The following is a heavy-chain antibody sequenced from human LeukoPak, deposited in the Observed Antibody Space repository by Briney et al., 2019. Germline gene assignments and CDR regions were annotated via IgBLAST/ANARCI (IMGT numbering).Heavy chain of an antibody. CDR1: RGSISSGDYY. D-gene: IGHD3-10*01. CDR2: IDYSGST. V-gene: IGHV4-30-4*08. CDR3: ARERMVRGVIEGIDY. J-gene: IGHJ4*02. Sequence: PSETLSLTRTVSRGSISSGDYYWSWIRPPRGKGRECLGYIDYSGSTYYNPSIESRVKISVETSKNQFSLKLSSVTAGDMAVYYCARERMVRGVIEGIDYWGQGTLVTVSS.